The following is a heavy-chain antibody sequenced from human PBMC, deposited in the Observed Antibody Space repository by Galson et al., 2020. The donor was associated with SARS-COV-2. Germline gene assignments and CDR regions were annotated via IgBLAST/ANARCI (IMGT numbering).Heavy chain of an antibody. D-gene: IGHD3-22*01. Sequence: GESLKISCAASGFTFSSYGMHWVRQAPGKGLEWVAVIWYDGSNKYYADSVKGRFTISRDNSKNTLYLQMNSLRAEDTAVYYCARGDSSGYLSWFDPWGQGTLVTVSS. CDR2: IWYDGSNK. CDR1: GFTFSSYG. CDR3: ARGDSSGYLSWFDP. J-gene: IGHJ5*02. V-gene: IGHV3-33*01.